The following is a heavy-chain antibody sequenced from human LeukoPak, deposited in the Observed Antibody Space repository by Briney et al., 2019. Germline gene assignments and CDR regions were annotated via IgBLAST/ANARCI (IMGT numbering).Heavy chain of an antibody. Sequence: GGSLRLSCAASGFTFSSYSMNWVRQAPGGGLEWVSSISSSSSYINYADSVKGRFTVSRDNAKNSLYLQMNSRRAEDTAVYYCASDSSPYYYYMVVWGKGTTVTVSS. J-gene: IGHJ6*03. D-gene: IGHD6-13*01. CDR2: ISSSSSYI. V-gene: IGHV3-21*01. CDR1: GFTFSSYS. CDR3: ASDSSPYYYYMVV.